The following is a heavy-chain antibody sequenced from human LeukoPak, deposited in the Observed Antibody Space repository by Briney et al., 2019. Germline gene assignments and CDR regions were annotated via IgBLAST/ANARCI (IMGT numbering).Heavy chain of an antibody. D-gene: IGHD3-22*01. CDR1: GGSISSYY. CDR2: IYYSGST. V-gene: IGHV4-59*01. CDR3: ARGDYYDSSGYYYADY. Sequence: PSETLSLTCTVSGGSISSYYWSWIRQPPGKGLEWIGYIYYSGSTNYNPSLKSRVTMSVDTSKNQFSLKLSSVTAADTAVYYCARGDYYDSSGYYYADYWGQGTLVTVSS. J-gene: IGHJ4*02.